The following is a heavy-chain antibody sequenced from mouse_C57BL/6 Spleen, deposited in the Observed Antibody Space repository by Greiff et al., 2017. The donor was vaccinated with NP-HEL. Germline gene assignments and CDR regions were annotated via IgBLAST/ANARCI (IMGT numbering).Heavy chain of an antibody. V-gene: IGHV1-15*01. CDR2: IDPETGGT. J-gene: IGHJ4*01. D-gene: IGHD4-1*01. CDR1: GYTFTDYE. CDR3: TREERAFYRKLGPYYYAMDY. Sequence: QVQLQQSGAELVRPGASVTLSFKASGYTFTDYEMHWVKQTPVHGLEWIGAIDPETGGTAYNQKFKGKAILTADKSSSTAYMELRSLTSEDSAVYYCTREERAFYRKLGPYYYAMDYWGQGTSVTVSS.